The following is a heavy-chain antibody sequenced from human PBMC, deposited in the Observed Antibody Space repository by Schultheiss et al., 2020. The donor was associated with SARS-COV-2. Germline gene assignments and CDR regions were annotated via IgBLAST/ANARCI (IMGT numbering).Heavy chain of an antibody. CDR1: GFTFSSYW. Sequence: GGSLRLSCAASGFTFSSYWMHWVRQAPGKGLVWVSLIYFGGRTYDADSVKGRFTISRDNSKNTLYLQMNSLRVEDTAVYYCARGIGIALSYAFDIWGQGTVVTVSS. V-gene: IGHV3-53*01. J-gene: IGHJ3*02. CDR2: IYFGGRT. CDR3: ARGIGIALSYAFDI. D-gene: IGHD2/OR15-2a*01.